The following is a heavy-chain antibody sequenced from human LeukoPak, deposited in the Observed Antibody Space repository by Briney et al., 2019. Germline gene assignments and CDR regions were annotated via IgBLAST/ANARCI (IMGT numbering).Heavy chain of an antibody. CDR2: INHSGST. D-gene: IGHD3-22*01. J-gene: IGHJ4*02. CDR3: ARARRGVTLGLTMIVVVTPFDY. V-gene: IGHV4-34*01. Sequence: SQTLSLTCAVYGGSFSGYYWSWIPQPPGKGLECSVEINHSGSTNYNPSLKSQVTISVDTSKNQFSLKLSSVTAADTAVYYCARARRGVTLGLTMIVVVTPFDYWGQGTMVTVSS. CDR1: GGSFSGYY.